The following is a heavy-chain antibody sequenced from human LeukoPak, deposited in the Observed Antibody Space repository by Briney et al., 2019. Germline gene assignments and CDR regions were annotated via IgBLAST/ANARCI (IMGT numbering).Heavy chain of an antibody. J-gene: IGHJ4*02. Sequence: ASVKVSCKASGYTFTSYYMHWVRQAPGQGLEWMGIINPSGGSTSYAQKFQGRVTMTRDTSTSTVYTELSSLRSEDTAVYYCARAMYYYDSSGYYMLGYWGQGTLVTVSS. CDR2: INPSGGST. CDR3: ARAMYYYDSSGYYMLGY. CDR1: GYTFTSYY. V-gene: IGHV1-46*01. D-gene: IGHD3-22*01.